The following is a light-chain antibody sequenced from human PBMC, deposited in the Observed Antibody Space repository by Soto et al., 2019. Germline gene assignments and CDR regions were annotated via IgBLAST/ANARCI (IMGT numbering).Light chain of an antibody. V-gene: IGKV3-20*01. J-gene: IGKJ4*01. CDR2: GAS. Sequence: EIVLTQSPGTLSLSPGERATLSCRTSQSVISTSLAWYQQKPGQAPRLLIYGASNRATGIPDRFSGSGSGTDFTLTINRLEPEDFAMYYCQQYGSSPLTFGRGTKV. CDR3: QQYGSSPLT. CDR1: QSVISTS.